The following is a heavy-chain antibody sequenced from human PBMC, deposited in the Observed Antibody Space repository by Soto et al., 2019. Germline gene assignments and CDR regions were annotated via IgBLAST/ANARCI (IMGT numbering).Heavy chain of an antibody. CDR3: ARTKLETGDFDQ. D-gene: IGHD1-1*01. V-gene: IGHV1-8*01. Sequence: QVQLVQSGAEVKKPGASVKVSCKASGYTFTSYDINWVRQASGQGLEWLGWLNPNSGKTAYAQKFQGRVTMTSDTSTGTAYVELSGLTHDDSAVYYCARTKLETGDFDQWGHGTEVTVSS. CDR1: GYTFTSYD. J-gene: IGHJ4*01. CDR2: LNPNSGKT.